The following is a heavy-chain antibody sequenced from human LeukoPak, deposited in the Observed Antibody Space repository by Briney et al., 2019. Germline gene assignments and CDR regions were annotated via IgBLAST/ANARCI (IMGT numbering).Heavy chain of an antibody. J-gene: IGHJ3*02. CDR3: AAADYYDSSGYYPYAFHI. CDR2: ISSRSSYT. D-gene: IGHD3-22*01. V-gene: IGHV3-11*03. Sequence: GGSLRLSCAAPGFTFSDYYMSWIRQAPGRGLEWVSYISSRSSYTKYADPVKGRFTISRDNPKNSLFLQMNSLRAEDTAVYYCAAADYYDSSGYYPYAFHIWGQGAMVTVSS. CDR1: GFTFSDYY.